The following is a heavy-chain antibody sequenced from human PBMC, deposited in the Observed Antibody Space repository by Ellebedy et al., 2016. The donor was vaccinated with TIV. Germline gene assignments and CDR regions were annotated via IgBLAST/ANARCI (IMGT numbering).Heavy chain of an antibody. CDR3: ARDNHKLGDAFDI. Sequence: PGGSLRLSCAASGFTFSSYGMHWVRQAPGKGLEWVAVIRDDGSNKSYADSVKGRFTISRDNSKNTLYLQMNSLRAEDTAVYYCARDNHKLGDAFDIWGQGTMVTVSS. CDR1: GFTFSSYG. CDR2: IRDDGSNK. V-gene: IGHV3-33*01. D-gene: IGHD7-27*01. J-gene: IGHJ3*02.